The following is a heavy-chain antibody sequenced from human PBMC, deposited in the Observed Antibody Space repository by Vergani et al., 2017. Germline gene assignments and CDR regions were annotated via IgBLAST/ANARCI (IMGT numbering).Heavy chain of an antibody. CDR3: ARPRYFDSGPFDP. CDR1: GYTFTSDD. CDR2: MNPISGNT. Sequence: QVQLVQSGAEVKKPGASVKVSCKASGYTFTSDDINWVRQATGQGLEWMGWMNPISGNTGYAQNLQGRLTITRDTSVNTAYMELSSLTSEDMAVYYCARPRYFDSGPFDPWGQGTLVTVSS. V-gene: IGHV1-8*03. D-gene: IGHD3-9*01. J-gene: IGHJ5*02.